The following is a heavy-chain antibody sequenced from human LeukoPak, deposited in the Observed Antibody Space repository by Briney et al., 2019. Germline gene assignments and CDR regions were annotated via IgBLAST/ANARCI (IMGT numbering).Heavy chain of an antibody. V-gene: IGHV3-20*04. D-gene: IGHD3-10*01. CDR1: GFTFDDYG. Sequence: PGGSLRLSCAASGFTFDDYGMSWVRQVPGTGLEWVSGINWNGGRTGYADSVKGRFTISRDNAKKSLYVQMNSLRAEDTALYYCAREYYGSGSYYNVGYWGQGTLVTVSS. CDR2: INWNGGRT. CDR3: AREYYGSGSYYNVGY. J-gene: IGHJ4*02.